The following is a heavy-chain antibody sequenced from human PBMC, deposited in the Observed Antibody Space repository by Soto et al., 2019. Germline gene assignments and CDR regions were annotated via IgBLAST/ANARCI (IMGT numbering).Heavy chain of an antibody. Sequence: KESGPTLVKPTQTLTLTCTFSGFSLSTSGVGVGWIRQPPGKALEWLALIYWNDDKRYSPSLKSRLTITKDTSKNQVVLTMTNMDPVDTATYYCAHSREVGDPTWFDPWGQGTLVTVSS. J-gene: IGHJ5*02. V-gene: IGHV2-5*01. D-gene: IGHD3-16*01. CDR1: GFSLSTSGVG. CDR3: AHSREVGDPTWFDP. CDR2: IYWNDDK.